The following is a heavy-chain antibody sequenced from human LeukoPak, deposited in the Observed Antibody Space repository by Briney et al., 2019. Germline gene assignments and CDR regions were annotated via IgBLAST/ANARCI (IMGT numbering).Heavy chain of an antibody. J-gene: IGHJ5*01. D-gene: IGHD2-15*01. CDR2: ISTSSAVM. CDR3: ARDVGYCSGGSCYPWFAS. Sequence: QPGGSLRLSCAASGFTFSSYSISWVRQAPGKGLEWVSYISTSSAVMYYADSVKGRFTISRDDARNSVSLQMNSLRADDTAVYYCARDVGYCSGGSCYPWFASWGQGTLVIVSS. V-gene: IGHV3-48*01. CDR1: GFTFSSYS.